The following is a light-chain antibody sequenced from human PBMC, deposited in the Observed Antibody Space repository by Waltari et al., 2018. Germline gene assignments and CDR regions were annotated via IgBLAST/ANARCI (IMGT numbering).Light chain of an antibody. CDR3: AAWDDSLTGRV. J-gene: IGLJ3*02. Sequence: QSVLTQPSSASGTPGQRVTISCSGSSSNIGSNYVYWYQQLPGTAPKLLIHTDNQRPSGVPDRFSASKSGASASLAISGLQSDDEADYYCAAWDDSLTGRVFGGGTKLTVL. CDR1: SSNIGSNY. CDR2: TDN. V-gene: IGLV1-47*01.